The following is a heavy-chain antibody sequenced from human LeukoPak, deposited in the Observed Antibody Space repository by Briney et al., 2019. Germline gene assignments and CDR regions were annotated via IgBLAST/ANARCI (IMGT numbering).Heavy chain of an antibody. Sequence: ASVKVSCKASGYTFTGYYMHWVRQAPGQGLEWMGRINPNSGGTNYAQKFQGRVTMTRDTSISTAYMELSSLRSEDTAVYYCARNPWGFGEFPSGYYYMDVWGKGTTVTVSS. CDR2: INPNSGGT. CDR1: GYTFTGYY. V-gene: IGHV1-2*06. J-gene: IGHJ6*03. D-gene: IGHD3-10*01. CDR3: ARNPWGFGEFPSGYYYMDV.